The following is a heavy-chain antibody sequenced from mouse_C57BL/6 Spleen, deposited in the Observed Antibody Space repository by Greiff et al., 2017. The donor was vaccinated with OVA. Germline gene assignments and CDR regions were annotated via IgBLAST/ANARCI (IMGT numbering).Heavy chain of an antibody. V-gene: IGHV1-69*01. J-gene: IGHJ4*01. CDR2: IDPSDSYT. CDR3: ARYRFYYAMDY. Sequence: QVQLQQPGAELVMPGASVKLSCKASGYTFTSYWMHWVKQRPGQGLEWIGEIDPSDSYTNYNQKFKGKSTLTVDKSSSTAYMQLSSLTSEDSAVYYCARYRFYYAMDYWGQGTSVTVSS. CDR1: GYTFTSYW.